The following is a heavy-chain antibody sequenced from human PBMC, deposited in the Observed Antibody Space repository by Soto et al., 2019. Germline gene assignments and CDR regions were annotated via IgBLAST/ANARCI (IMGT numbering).Heavy chain of an antibody. CDR3: ARGGGVGVAGSAAFDM. Sequence: QLHLVQSGAVVKKPGASVTVSCSASGYPVTAYYMHWVRQAPGRGLEWMGGINPATGAAKYKQTFQSRGTMTRDPSTSSVSMELSGLTSEDTAVFYCARGGGVGVAGSAAFDMWGQGTLVTVSS. J-gene: IGHJ3*02. D-gene: IGHD3-3*01. CDR2: INPATGAA. CDR1: GYPVTAYY. V-gene: IGHV1-2*02.